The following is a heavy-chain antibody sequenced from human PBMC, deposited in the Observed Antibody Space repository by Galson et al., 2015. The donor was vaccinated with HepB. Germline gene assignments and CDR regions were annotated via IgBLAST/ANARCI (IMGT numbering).Heavy chain of an antibody. CDR3: ARGGWLLTPTWPDY. CDR1: GFSFSNYA. Sequence: SLRLSCAASGFSFSNYAMNWVRQIPGKGLEWVSSISDSGGSTRSADSVKGRFTISRDNAKNSLYLQMNSLRAEDTAVYYCARGGWLLTPTWPDYWGQGTLVTVSS. V-gene: IGHV3-23*01. J-gene: IGHJ4*02. CDR2: ISDSGGST. D-gene: IGHD3-22*01.